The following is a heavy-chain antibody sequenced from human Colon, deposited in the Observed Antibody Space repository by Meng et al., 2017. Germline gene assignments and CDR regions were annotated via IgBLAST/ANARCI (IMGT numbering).Heavy chain of an antibody. CDR3: ARDCVVRGVCAFDI. V-gene: IGHV3-66*02. D-gene: IGHD3-10*01. Sequence: GGSLRLSCAASGFTVSSNYMSWVRQAPGKGLEWVSVIYSGGSTYYADSVKGRFTISRDNSKNTLYLQMNSLRAEDTAVYYCARDCVVRGVCAFDIWGQGTRVTVSS. J-gene: IGHJ3*02. CDR1: GFTVSSNY. CDR2: IYSGGST.